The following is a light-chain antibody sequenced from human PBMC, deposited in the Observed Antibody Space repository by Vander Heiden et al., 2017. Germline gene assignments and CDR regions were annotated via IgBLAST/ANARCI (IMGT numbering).Light chain of an antibody. CDR1: QSVSSSY. Sequence: EIVLTQSPGTLSLSPGERATLSCRASQSVSSSYLAWYQQQPGQAPRLIIYGASSRANGITDRCSGSGSGKDFTLTSSRREPEDFDVYYGQQDCSSITFGQGTRVEIK. V-gene: IGKV3-20*01. CDR3: QQDCSSIT. J-gene: IGKJ5*01. CDR2: GAS.